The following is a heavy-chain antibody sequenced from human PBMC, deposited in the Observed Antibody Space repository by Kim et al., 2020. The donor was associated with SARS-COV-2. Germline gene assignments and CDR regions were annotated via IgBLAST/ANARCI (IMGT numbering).Heavy chain of an antibody. J-gene: IGHJ4*02. CDR3: ARKDYDFWSGYYTGGAFDS. CDR1: GFTFSSYW. V-gene: IGHV3-7*03. D-gene: IGHD3-3*01. Sequence: GGSLRLSCAASGFTFSSYWMSWVRQAPGKGLEWVANIKQDGSEKYYVDSVKGRFTISRDNAKNSLYLQMNSLRAEDTAVYYCARKDYDFWSGYYTGGAFDSWGQGTLVTVSS. CDR2: IKQDGSEK.